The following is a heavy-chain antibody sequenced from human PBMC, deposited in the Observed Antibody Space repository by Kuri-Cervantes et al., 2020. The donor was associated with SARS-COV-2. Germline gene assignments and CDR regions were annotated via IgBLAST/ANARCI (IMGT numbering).Heavy chain of an antibody. CDR3: ARRGPRLEVRYYYYYAMDV. CDR1: GGSFSGYY. Sequence: SETLSLTCAVYGGSFSGYYWSWIRQPPGKGLEWIGEINHSGSTNYNPSLKSRVTISVDTSKNQFSLKLSSVTAADTAVYYCARRGPRLEVRYYYYYAMDVWGQGTTVTVSS. J-gene: IGHJ6*02. D-gene: IGHD3-3*01. CDR2: INHSGST. V-gene: IGHV4-34*01.